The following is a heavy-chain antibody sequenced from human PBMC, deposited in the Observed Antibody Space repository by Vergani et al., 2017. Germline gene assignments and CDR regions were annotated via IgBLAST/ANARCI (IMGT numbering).Heavy chain of an antibody. CDR3: ARLEYYDSSGYNGGDAFDI. D-gene: IGHD3-22*01. J-gene: IGHJ3*02. CDR1: GFTFSDYY. CDR2: ISSSSSYT. V-gene: IGHV3-11*03. Sequence: VQLLESGGGLVQPGGSLRLSCAASGFTFSDYYMSWIRQAPGKGLEWVSYISSSSSYTNYADSVKGRFTISRDNAKNSLYLQMNSLRAEDTAVYYCARLEYYDSSGYNGGDAFDIWGQGTMVTVSS.